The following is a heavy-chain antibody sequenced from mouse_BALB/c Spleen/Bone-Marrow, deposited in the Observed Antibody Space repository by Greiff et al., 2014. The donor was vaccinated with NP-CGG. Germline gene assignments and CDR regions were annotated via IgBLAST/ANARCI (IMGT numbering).Heavy chain of an antibody. V-gene: IGHV5-6-5*01. Sequence: EVQLVESGGGLVKPGGSLKLSRAASGFTFSNFAMSWVRQTPDKRLEWVASISSGGSAYYPDSVKGRLSISRDNARDILFLQLSSLRSEDTAMYYCARGYDYDFDYWGQGTTLTVSS. CDR3: ARGYDYDFDY. D-gene: IGHD2-4*01. CDR1: GFTFSNFA. J-gene: IGHJ2*01. CDR2: ISSGGSA.